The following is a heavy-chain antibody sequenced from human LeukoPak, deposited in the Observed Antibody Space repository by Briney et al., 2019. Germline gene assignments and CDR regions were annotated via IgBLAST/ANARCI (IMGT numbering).Heavy chain of an antibody. V-gene: IGHV3-7*01. CDR2: IKPDGTET. D-gene: IGHD3-10*01. J-gene: IGHJ6*03. CDR1: GFTFSASW. CDR3: ARDPALSGGYFMDV. Sequence: PGGSLRLSCAASGFTFSASWMYWARQAPGKGLEWVANIKPDGTETYYADSVKGRFTISRDTSETTLYLQMDSLRAEDTAVYYCARDPALSGGYFMDVWGKGTTVTVSS.